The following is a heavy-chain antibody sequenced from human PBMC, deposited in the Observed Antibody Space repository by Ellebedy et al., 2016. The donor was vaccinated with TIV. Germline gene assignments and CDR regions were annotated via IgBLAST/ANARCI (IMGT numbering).Heavy chain of an antibody. V-gene: IGHV4-34*01. D-gene: IGHD3-10*01. J-gene: IGHJ4*02. CDR2: INHSGST. CDR1: GGSFSGYY. Sequence: MPSETLSLTCAVYGGSFSGYYWSWIRQPPGKGLEWIGEINHSGSTNYNPSLKSRVTISVDTSKNQFSLKLSSVTAADTAVYYCARDVYYGSGVDWGQGTLVTVSS. CDR3: ARDVYYGSGVD.